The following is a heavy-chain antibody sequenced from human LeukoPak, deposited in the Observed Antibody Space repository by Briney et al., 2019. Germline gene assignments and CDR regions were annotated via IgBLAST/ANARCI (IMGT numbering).Heavy chain of an antibody. J-gene: IGHJ4*02. V-gene: IGHV3-21*01. CDR2: ISSSSSSI. CDR1: GFTFSSDS. D-gene: IGHD6-19*01. CDR3: ARVKAVAGTGDY. Sequence: RTGGSLRLSCAASGFTFSSDSMNWVRQAPGKGLEWVSSISSSSSSIYYADSVKGRFTISRDNAKNSLYLQMNSLRAEDTAVYYCARVKAVAGTGDYWGQGTLVTVSS.